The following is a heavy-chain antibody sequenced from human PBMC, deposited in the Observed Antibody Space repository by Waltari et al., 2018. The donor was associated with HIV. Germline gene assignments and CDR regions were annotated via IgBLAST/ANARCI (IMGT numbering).Heavy chain of an antibody. CDR3: AAVGPPHSGSYQSDAFDI. Sequence: QMQLVQSGPEVKKPGTSVKVSCKASGFTFTSSAVQWVRQARGQRLEWIGWIVVGSGNTNYAQKFQKRGTITRDMSTSTAYMELSSLRSEDTAVYYCAAVGPPHSGSYQSDAFDIWGQGTMVTVSS. CDR1: GFTFTSSA. CDR2: IVVGSGNT. V-gene: IGHV1-58*01. J-gene: IGHJ3*02. D-gene: IGHD1-26*01.